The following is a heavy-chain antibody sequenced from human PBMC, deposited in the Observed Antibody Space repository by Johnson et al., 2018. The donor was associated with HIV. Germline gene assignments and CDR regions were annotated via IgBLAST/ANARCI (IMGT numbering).Heavy chain of an antibody. D-gene: IGHD2-15*01. CDR3: ARVGGCSGGSCYRDAFDI. V-gene: IGHV3-74*02. CDR1: GFTFSSYW. Sequence: VQLVESGGGVVRPGGSLRLSCAASGFTFSSYWMHWVRQAPGKGLVWVSRINSDGSSTSYADSVKGRFTISRDNAKNTLYLQMNSLRAEDTAVYYCARVGGCSGGSCYRDAFDIWGQGTMVTVSS. J-gene: IGHJ3*02. CDR2: INSDGSST.